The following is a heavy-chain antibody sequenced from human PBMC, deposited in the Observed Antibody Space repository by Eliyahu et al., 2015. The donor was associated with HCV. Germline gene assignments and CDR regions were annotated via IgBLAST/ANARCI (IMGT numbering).Heavy chain of an antibody. CDR2: IHYSGSX. J-gene: IGHJ5*02. D-gene: IGHD6-19*01. CDR3: ASGGGGIAVAGTGGWFDP. Sequence: QVQLQESGPELVKPSETLSLTCTVSGGPIPTSYWSWIRXPPGKGXEWIGYIHYSGSXNYNPSLKSRVTMSVDTSKNQFSLNLTSVTAADTAVYYCASGGGGIAVAGTGGWFDPWGQGTLVTVSS. CDR1: GGPIPTSY. V-gene: IGHV4-59*01.